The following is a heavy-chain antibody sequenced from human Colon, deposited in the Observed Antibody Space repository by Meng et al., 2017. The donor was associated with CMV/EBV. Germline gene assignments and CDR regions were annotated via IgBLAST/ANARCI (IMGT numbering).Heavy chain of an antibody. D-gene: IGHD6-6*01. CDR3: ARGPSSSSGPDYFDY. J-gene: IGHJ4*02. CDR2: ISSSSSHI. V-gene: IGHV3-21*01. Sequence: GESLKISCAASGFSLSSYSMNWVRQAPGKGLGWGSSISSSSSHIYYAESMKGRFTISRDNAKNSLYLQMNSLRVEDTAVYYCARGPSSSSGPDYFDYWGQGTLVTVSS. CDR1: GFSLSSYS.